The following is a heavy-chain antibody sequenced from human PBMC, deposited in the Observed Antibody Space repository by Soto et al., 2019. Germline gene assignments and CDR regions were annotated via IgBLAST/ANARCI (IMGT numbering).Heavy chain of an antibody. CDR2: IYYSGST. CDR3: ARQRVHSTNMFITSFDP. D-gene: IGHD3-10*02. J-gene: IGHJ5*02. CDR1: VDSISSGGYY. Sequence: PSETLSLTCTFSVDSISSGGYYWSWMRQHPGKGLEWIGYIYYSGSTYYNPSLKSRVTISVETSRNTFSLKVNSVTAADTGIYYCARQRVHSTNMFITSFDPWGQGTLVTVSS. V-gene: IGHV4-31*03.